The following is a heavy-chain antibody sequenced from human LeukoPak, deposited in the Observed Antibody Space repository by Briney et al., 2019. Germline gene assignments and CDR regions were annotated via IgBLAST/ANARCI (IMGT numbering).Heavy chain of an antibody. CDR2: ISYDGRHK. Sequence: GKSLTLSCAASGFPFSSSSIHWVRQAPGKGLEWVTLISYDGRHKYYADSVKGRFTISRDISRNTVSVQMNSLRVEDTAVYYCARAPRGSADFDNWGQGTLVTVSS. CDR1: GFPFSSSS. D-gene: IGHD1-26*01. V-gene: IGHV3-30*11. CDR3: ARAPRGSADFDN. J-gene: IGHJ4*02.